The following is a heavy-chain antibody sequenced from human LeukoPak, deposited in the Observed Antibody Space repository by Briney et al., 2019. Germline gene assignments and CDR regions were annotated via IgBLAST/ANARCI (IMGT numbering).Heavy chain of an antibody. CDR3: ARHQYGSGGYYYYYYGMDV. J-gene: IGHJ6*02. D-gene: IGHD3-10*01. Sequence: GESLKISCKGSGYSFTSYWIGWVRQMPGKGLEWMGIIYPGDSGTRYSPSFQGQVTISADKSISTAYLQWSSLKASDTAMYYCARHQYGSGGYYYYYYGMDVWGQGTTVTVSS. CDR1: GYSFTSYW. CDR2: IYPGDSGT. V-gene: IGHV5-51*01.